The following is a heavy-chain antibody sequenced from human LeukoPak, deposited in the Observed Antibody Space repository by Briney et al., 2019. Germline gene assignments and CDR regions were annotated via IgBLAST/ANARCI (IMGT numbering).Heavy chain of an antibody. CDR2: IVVGSGNT. V-gene: IGHV1-58*01. J-gene: IGHJ4*02. Sequence: SVKVSCKAFGFTFTSSAVQWVRQARGQRLEWIGWIVVGSGNTNYAQKFQERVTITRDMSTSTAYMELSSLRSEDTAVYYCAAIPGIAVAVNFDYWGQGTLVTVSS. D-gene: IGHD6-19*01. CDR3: AAIPGIAVAVNFDY. CDR1: GFTFTSSA.